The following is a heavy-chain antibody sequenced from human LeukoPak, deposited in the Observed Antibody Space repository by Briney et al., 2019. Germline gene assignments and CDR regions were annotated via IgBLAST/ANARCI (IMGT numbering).Heavy chain of an antibody. Sequence: GGSLRLSCTASGFTFSSYAMGWVRQAPGKGLEWVSFIYSGTTHYSDSVKGRFTISRDNSKNTLYLQMNSLRAEDTAVYYCARRAGAYSHPYDYWGQGTLVTISS. CDR1: GFTFSSYA. J-gene: IGHJ4*02. V-gene: IGHV3-23*05. D-gene: IGHD4/OR15-4a*01. CDR3: ARRAGAYSHPYDY. CDR2: IYSGTT.